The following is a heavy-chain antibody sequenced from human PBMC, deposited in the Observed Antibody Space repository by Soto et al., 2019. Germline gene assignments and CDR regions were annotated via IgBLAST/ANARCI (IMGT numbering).Heavy chain of an antibody. J-gene: IGHJ4*02. D-gene: IGHD2-2*01. Sequence: QVQLVQSGAEVKKPGASVKVSCKASGYTFTNYYIHWVRQAPGQGLEWMGWINPNNGGTHYAQRFQGRVTMTRDTSINTAYMELSRLRSDDTAMFYCARSNEFVVVPAAAPLPLWGQGTLVNVSS. CDR2: INPNNGGT. CDR3: ARSNEFVVVPAAAPLPL. CDR1: GYTFTNYY. V-gene: IGHV1-2*02.